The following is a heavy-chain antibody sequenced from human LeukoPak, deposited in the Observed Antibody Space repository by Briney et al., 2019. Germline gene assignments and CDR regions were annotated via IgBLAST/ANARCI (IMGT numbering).Heavy chain of an antibody. CDR3: ARGAYYDFWSGYGAFDI. J-gene: IGHJ3*02. CDR2: IYHSGST. V-gene: IGHV4-38-2*01. Sequence: PSETLSLTCAASGYSISSGYYWGWIRQPPGKGLEWIGSIYHSGSTYYNPSLKSRVTISVDTSKNQFSLKLSSVTAADTAVYYCARGAYYDFWSGYGAFDIWGQGTMVTVSS. D-gene: IGHD3-3*01. CDR1: GYSISSGYY.